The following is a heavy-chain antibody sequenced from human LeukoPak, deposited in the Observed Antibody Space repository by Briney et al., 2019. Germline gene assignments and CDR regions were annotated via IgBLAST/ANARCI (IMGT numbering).Heavy chain of an antibody. Sequence: GGSLRLSCAASGFTFSSYSMNWVRQAPGKGLEWVSSISSSSSDIHYADSVKGRFTISRDNAKNSLYLQMNSLRVEDTAFYYCARGDVAAAGADAFDIWGQGTMVTVSS. J-gene: IGHJ3*02. CDR3: ARGDVAAAGADAFDI. D-gene: IGHD6-13*01. V-gene: IGHV3-21*01. CDR1: GFTFSSYS. CDR2: ISSSSSDI.